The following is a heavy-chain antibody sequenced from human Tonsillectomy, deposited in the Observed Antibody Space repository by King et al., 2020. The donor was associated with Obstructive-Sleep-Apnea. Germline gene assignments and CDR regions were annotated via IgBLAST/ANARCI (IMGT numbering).Heavy chain of an antibody. V-gene: IGHV4-59*12. Sequence: LQLQESGPGLVKPSETLSLTCTVSGGSISSYYWSWLRQPPGKGLEWIGYIYYSGSTNYNPSLKSRVTISVDTSKNQFSLKLSSVTAADTAVYYCARDSWGYGMDVWGQGTTVTVSS. CDR3: ARDSWGYGMDV. J-gene: IGHJ6*02. CDR2: IYYSGST. D-gene: IGHD3-16*01. CDR1: GGSISSYY.